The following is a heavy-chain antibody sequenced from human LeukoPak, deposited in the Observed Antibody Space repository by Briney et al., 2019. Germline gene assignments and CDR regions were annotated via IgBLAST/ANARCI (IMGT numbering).Heavy chain of an antibody. D-gene: IGHD1-1*01. CDR2: IYTSGST. J-gene: IGHJ6*02. CDR1: GGSISSYY. CDR3: ARDRRNNWNDGTGYYGMDV. Sequence: SETLSLTCTVSGGSISSYYWSWIRQPAGKGLEWIGRIYTSGSTNYNPSLKSRVTMSVDTSKNQFSLKLSSVTAADTAVYYCARDRRNNWNDGTGYYGMDVWGQGTTVTVSS. V-gene: IGHV4-4*07.